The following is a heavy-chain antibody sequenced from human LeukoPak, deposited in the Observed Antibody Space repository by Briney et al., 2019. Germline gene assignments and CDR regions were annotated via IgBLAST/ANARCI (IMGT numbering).Heavy chain of an antibody. Sequence: GTPCPTRIVPGGSVSSSSYYWAWIRQSPGKGQEWIGTFSSGGSAYYNPSLTSRVSISKDTSDNQFSLRLYSVTAADTAVYYCARKQTGTMYDVWGQGTQVTVSS. J-gene: IGHJ4*02. CDR3: ARKQTGTMYDV. V-gene: IGHV4-39*07. CDR1: GGSVSSSSYY. CDR2: FSSGGSA. D-gene: IGHD1-7*01.